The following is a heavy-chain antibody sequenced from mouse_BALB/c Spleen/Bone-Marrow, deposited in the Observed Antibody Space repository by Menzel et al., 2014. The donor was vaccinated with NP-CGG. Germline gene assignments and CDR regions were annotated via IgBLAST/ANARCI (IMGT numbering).Heavy chain of an antibody. Sequence: EVKLMESGGGLVQPGGSLRLSCATSGFTFTDYYMSWVRQPPGKALEWLGFIRNKANGYTTEYSASVKGRFTISRDNSQSILYLQMNTLRAEDSATYYCARDYGSYVRFPYWGQGTLVTVSA. D-gene: IGHD1-1*02. V-gene: IGHV7-3*02. CDR3: ARDYGSYVRFPY. J-gene: IGHJ3*01. CDR2: IRNKANGYTT. CDR1: GFTFTDYY.